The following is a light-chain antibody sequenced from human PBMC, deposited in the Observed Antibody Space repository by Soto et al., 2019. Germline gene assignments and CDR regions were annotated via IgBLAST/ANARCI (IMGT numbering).Light chain of an antibody. CDR2: GNN. V-gene: IGLV2-8*01. CDR1: SSDVGGYNY. CDR3: QSFDTRLNSVV. J-gene: IGLJ2*01. Sequence: QSALTQPPSASGSPGQSVTISCTGTSSDVGGYNYVSWYQQFPGTAPKLLIYGNNNRPSGVPDRFSGSKSGTSASLAITGLQAEDEADYYCQSFDTRLNSVVFGGGTKLTVL.